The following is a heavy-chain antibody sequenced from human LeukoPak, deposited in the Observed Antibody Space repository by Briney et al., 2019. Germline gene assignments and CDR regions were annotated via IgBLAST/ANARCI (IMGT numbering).Heavy chain of an antibody. CDR1: GFLFSQPW. CDR2: IKSKTDGGKI. Sequence: GGPLRLPWEALGFLFSQPWRPGAARPQGRGWGGGGGIKSKTDGGKIDYGAPVKGRFTISRDDSKNTLYLQMNSLKTEDTAVYYCTTGLTSIVVVTALRILDYCGQGTLVTVSS. J-gene: IGHJ4*02. CDR3: TTGLTSIVVVTALRILDY. V-gene: IGHV3-15*01. D-gene: IGHD2-21*02.